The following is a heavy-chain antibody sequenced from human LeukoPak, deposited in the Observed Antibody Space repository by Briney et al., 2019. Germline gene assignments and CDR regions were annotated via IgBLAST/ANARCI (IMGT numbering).Heavy chain of an antibody. D-gene: IGHD4-23*01. V-gene: IGHV3-53*01. CDR3: ARRAGGYSHPYDY. J-gene: IGHJ4*02. Sequence: GGSLRLSCAASGFTFSSYAMSWVRQAPGKGLEWVSLIYSGGSTYYADSVKGRFTISRDNSKNTLYLQMNSLRAEDTAVYYCARRAGGYSHPYDYWGQGTLVTVSS. CDR2: IYSGGST. CDR1: GFTFSSYA.